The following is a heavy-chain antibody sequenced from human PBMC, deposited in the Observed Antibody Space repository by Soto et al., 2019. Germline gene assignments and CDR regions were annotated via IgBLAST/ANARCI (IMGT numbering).Heavy chain of an antibody. Sequence: QVQLVESGGGVVQPGRSLRLSCAASGFTFSTYGMHWVRQAPGKGLEWVAVIWYDGSDKYYTDSVQGRFTISRDNSKNTLSLQMNSLRAEDTAVYYCARGWEGGASFDYWGQGTLVTVSS. D-gene: IGHD1-26*01. CDR3: ARGWEGGASFDY. CDR1: GFTFSTYG. CDR2: IWYDGSDK. V-gene: IGHV3-33*01. J-gene: IGHJ4*02.